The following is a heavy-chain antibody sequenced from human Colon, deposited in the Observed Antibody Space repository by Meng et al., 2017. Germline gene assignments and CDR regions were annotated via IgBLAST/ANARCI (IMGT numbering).Heavy chain of an antibody. J-gene: IGHJ4*02. V-gene: IGHV4-39*01. CDR1: GGSSGGIHYP. CDR3: ARQVAATFSGLAFDS. D-gene: IGHD2-15*01. Sequence: QVSRPGVCNPWESLYPPCIALGGSSGGIHYPRGWVRPPPGKVLTWIGTIYYSGSTSYNPSLKSRVTISVDTSKTQFSVNLSSVTAADTAVYYCARQVAATFSGLAFDSWGQGTLVTVSS. CDR2: IYYSGST.